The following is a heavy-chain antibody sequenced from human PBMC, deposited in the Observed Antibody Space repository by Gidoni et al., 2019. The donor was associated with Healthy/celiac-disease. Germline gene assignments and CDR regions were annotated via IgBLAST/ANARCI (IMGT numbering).Heavy chain of an antibody. J-gene: IGHJ4*02. CDR1: GGSISSSRYY. V-gene: IGHV4-39*01. D-gene: IGHD3-10*01. CDR2: IYYSGST. CDR3: ARRHYYGSGSPLDY. Sequence: QLQLQESGPGLVKPSETLSLTCTVSGGSISSSRYYWGWLRQPPGKGLEWIGSIYYSGSTYYNPSLKSRVTISVDTSKNQFSLKLSSVTAADTAVYYCARRHYYGSGSPLDYWGQGTLVTVSS.